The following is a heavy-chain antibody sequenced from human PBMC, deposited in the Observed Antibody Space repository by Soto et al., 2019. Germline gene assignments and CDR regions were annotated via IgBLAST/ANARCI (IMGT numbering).Heavy chain of an antibody. CDR2: LNEDGSDV. J-gene: IGHJ4*02. Sequence: EVQLVESGGGLVQPGGSLRLSCAASGFTFSGSWMNWIRQVPGKGLEWVATLNEDGSDVYHVDSVKGRFSISRDNAKNSLYLQMTSRRAEDTAIDYFAGGGGWICDYWGQGTLVTVSS. CDR1: GFTFSGSW. D-gene: IGHD5-12*01. CDR3: AGGGGWICDY. V-gene: IGHV3-7*03.